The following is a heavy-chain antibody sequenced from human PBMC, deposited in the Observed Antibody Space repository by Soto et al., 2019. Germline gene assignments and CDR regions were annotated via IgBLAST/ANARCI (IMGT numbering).Heavy chain of an antibody. CDR2: INHSGRT. Sequence: SETLSLTCAVYGGSFSGYYWGWIRQPPGKGLEWIGEINHSGRTNYNPSLKSRVTISVDTSKNQFSLNLSSVTAADTAVYYCARGGRIVGPTPLFDYWGQGIVVT. J-gene: IGHJ4*02. CDR1: GGSFSGYY. D-gene: IGHD1-26*01. V-gene: IGHV4-34*01. CDR3: ARGGRIVGPTPLFDY.